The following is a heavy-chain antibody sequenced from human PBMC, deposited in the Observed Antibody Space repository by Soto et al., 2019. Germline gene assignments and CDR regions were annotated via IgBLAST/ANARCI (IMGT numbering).Heavy chain of an antibody. D-gene: IGHD1-26*01. CDR2: IYYSGST. J-gene: IGHJ2*01. Sequence: QVQLQESGPGLVKPSETLSLTCTVSGGSISSYYWSWIRQPPGKGLEWIGYIYYSGSTNYNPSLKRRVTISVDTSKNQFSLKLSSVTAADTAVYYCARGVGGTGYWYFDLWGRGTLVTVSS. V-gene: IGHV4-59*01. CDR3: ARGVGGTGYWYFDL. CDR1: GGSISSYY.